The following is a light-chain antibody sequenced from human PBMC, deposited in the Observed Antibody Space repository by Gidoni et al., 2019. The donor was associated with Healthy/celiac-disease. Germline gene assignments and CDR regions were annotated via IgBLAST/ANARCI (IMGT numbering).Light chain of an antibody. CDR2: DAS. Sequence: EIVLTQSPATLSLSPGERATLSCRASQSVSSYLAWYQQKPGQAPRLLIYDASNRATGIPARFSGSGSVTDFTLSIRSLEPEDCAVYYCQQRSNWLPITFGQGTRLEIK. V-gene: IGKV3-11*01. J-gene: IGKJ5*01. CDR1: QSVSSY. CDR3: QQRSNWLPIT.